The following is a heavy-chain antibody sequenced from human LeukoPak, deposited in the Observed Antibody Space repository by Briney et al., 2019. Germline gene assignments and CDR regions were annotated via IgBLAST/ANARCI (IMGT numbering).Heavy chain of an antibody. Sequence: ASVKVSCKASGYTFIHYGINWVRQATGQGLEWMGWMNPNSGNTGYAQKFQGRVTMTRNTSISTAYMELSSLRSEDTAVYYCARGEAAADFDYWGQGTLVTVSS. CDR1: GYTFIHYG. D-gene: IGHD6-13*01. V-gene: IGHV1-8*02. J-gene: IGHJ4*02. CDR2: MNPNSGNT. CDR3: ARGEAAADFDY.